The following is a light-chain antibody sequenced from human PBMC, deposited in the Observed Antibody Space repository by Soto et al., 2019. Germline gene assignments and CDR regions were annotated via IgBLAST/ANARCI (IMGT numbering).Light chain of an antibody. CDR1: QSVSTN. CDR3: QQYNNGPPYD. V-gene: IGKV3-15*01. CDR2: GAS. J-gene: IGKJ2*01. Sequence: EIVITQSPATLSVSPGERATLSCRASQSVSTNLAWYQQKPGQAPRLLIYGASTRATGFPARFSGSGSGTEFTLTISSLHSEDFAVYYCQQYNNGPPYDFGQGTKVDIK.